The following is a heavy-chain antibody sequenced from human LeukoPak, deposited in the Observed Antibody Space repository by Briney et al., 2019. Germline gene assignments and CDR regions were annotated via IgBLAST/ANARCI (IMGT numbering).Heavy chain of an antibody. CDR1: GYPFDNFG. D-gene: IGHD4-17*01. CDR2: ISAYNGNT. Sequence: SVKVSCKASGYPFDNFGLTWLRQAAGQGLAWMGWISAYNGNTHYAQKFRGRLTLTTETSTSTAYLELRSLKSDDTAVYYCARDRVGGDLTGVSLYWGQGTLVTVSS. V-gene: IGHV1-18*01. J-gene: IGHJ4*01. CDR3: ARDRVGGDLTGVSLY.